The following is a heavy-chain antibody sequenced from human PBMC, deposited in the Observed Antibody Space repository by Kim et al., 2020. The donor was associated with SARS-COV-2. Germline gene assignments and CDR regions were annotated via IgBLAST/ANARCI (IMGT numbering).Heavy chain of an antibody. J-gene: IGHJ4*02. CDR3: ARADPSVDTAMVPFDC. V-gene: IGHV4-61*02. D-gene: IGHD5-18*01. Sequence: SLKSRVTISVDTSKNQCSLKLSSVTAADTAVYYCARADPSVDTAMVPFDCWGQGTLVTVSS.